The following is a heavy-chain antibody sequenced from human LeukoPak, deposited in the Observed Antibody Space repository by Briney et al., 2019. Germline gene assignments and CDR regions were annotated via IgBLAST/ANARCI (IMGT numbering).Heavy chain of an antibody. CDR1: GGSITSDDYS. J-gene: IGHJ4*02. CDR3: ARTYIDYLPL. Sequence: SGTLSLTCTVSGGSITSDDYSWSWIRQPPGKGLEWIGYIYYSGNTYYNPSLKSRVTISVDTSKNQFSLKLSSVTAADTAVYYCARTYIDYLPLWGQGTLVTVSS. V-gene: IGHV4-30-4*01. CDR2: IYYSGNT. D-gene: IGHD4-11*01.